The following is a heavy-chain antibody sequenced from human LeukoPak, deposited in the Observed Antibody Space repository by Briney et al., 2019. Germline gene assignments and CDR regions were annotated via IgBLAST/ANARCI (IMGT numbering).Heavy chain of an antibody. CDR2: ISTSGDTE. CDR3: AQGYSSGWYPR. Sequence: GGSLRLSCAVSGFTISNYGMSWVRQAPGKGLEWVSAISTSGDTEYYADSVKGRCIISRDTSRNTLYLQVNSLRVEDTALYYCAQGYSSGWYPRWGQGTLVTVSS. D-gene: IGHD6-19*01. CDR1: GFTISNYG. J-gene: IGHJ4*02. V-gene: IGHV3-23*01.